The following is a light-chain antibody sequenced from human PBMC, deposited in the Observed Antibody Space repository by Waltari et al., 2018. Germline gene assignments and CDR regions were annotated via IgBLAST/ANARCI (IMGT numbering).Light chain of an antibody. J-gene: IGKJ5*01. Sequence: EIVLTQSPEFHSVTPKEKVTIACRASQSIGSSLHWYQQKPDQSPKLLLMYASQSSSTVPSRFSGSGSGTDFSLTINSLEDADAATYFCDQTRTLPITFGQGTRLEI. V-gene: IGKV6-21*02. CDR1: QSIGSS. CDR3: DQTRTLPIT. CDR2: YAS.